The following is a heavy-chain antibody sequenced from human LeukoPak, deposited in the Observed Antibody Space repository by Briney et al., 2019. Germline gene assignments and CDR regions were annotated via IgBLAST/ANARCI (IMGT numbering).Heavy chain of an antibody. V-gene: IGHV3-23*01. CDR1: GFTFSSYA. CDR3: AKETPYYYDSTSYYYYYMDV. J-gene: IGHJ6*03. CDR2: ISGSGGST. Sequence: PGGSLRLSCAASGFTFSSYAMSWVRQAPWKGLEWVSAISGSGGSTYYADSVKGRFTISRDNSKNTLYLQMNSLRAEDTAVYYCAKETPYYYDSTSYYYYYMDVWGKGTTVTVSS. D-gene: IGHD3-22*01.